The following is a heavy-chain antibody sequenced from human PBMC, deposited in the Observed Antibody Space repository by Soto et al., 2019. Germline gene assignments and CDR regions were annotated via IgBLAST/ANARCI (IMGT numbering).Heavy chain of an antibody. CDR2: ISGSGGST. D-gene: IGHD6-13*01. Sequence: GGSLRLSCAASGFTFSSYAMSWVRQAPGKGLEWVSAISGSGGSTYYADSVKGRFTISRDNSKNTLYLQMNSLRADDTAVYYCAKDLSSSWYTYYYYYGMDVWGQGTTVTVSS. CDR1: GFTFSSYA. CDR3: AKDLSSSWYTYYYYYGMDV. V-gene: IGHV3-23*01. J-gene: IGHJ6*02.